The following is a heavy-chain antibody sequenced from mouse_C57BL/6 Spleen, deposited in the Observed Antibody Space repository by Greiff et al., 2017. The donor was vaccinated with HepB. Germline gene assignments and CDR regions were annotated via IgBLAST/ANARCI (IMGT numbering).Heavy chain of an antibody. CDR1: GYTFTDYE. CDR3: TRYYYGSSSWFAY. D-gene: IGHD1-1*01. Sequence: VQLQQSGAELVRPGASVTLSCKASGYTFTDYEMHWVKQTPVHGLEWIGAIDPETGGTAYNQKFKGKAILTADKSSRQAYMELRSLTSEDSAVYYCTRYYYGSSSWFAYWGQGTLVTVSA. V-gene: IGHV1-15*01. CDR2: IDPETGGT. J-gene: IGHJ3*01.